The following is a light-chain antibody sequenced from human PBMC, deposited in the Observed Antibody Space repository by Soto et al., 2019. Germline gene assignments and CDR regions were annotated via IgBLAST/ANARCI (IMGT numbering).Light chain of an antibody. J-gene: IGLJ2*01. CDR1: SSDVGGYNY. Sequence: QSVLTQPASVSGSPGQSITISCTGTSSDVGGYNYVSWYQQHPGKDPKLMIYDVSNRPSGVSNRFSGSKSGNTASLTISGLQAEDEADYYCSSYTSSSTPLFGGGTKLTVL. CDR2: DVS. V-gene: IGLV2-14*01. CDR3: SSYTSSSTPL.